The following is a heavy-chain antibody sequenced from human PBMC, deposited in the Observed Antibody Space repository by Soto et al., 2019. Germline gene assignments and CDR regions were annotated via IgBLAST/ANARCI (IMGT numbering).Heavy chain of an antibody. Sequence: GESLKISCAASGFTFSSYWMSWVRQAPGKGLEWVANIKQDGSEKYYVDSVKGRFTISSDNAKNSLYLQMNSLRAEDTAVYYCARASDIVVVVAATSPIDYWGQGTLVTVSS. V-gene: IGHV3-7*05. J-gene: IGHJ4*02. CDR2: IKQDGSEK. CDR1: GFTFSSYW. CDR3: ARASDIVVVVAATSPIDY. D-gene: IGHD2-15*01.